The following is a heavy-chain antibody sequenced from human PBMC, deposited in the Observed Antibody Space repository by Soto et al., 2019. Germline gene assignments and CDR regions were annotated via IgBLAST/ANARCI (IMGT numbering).Heavy chain of an antibody. D-gene: IGHD2-8*01. V-gene: IGHV1-3*01. Sequence: ASVKVSCKASGYTFTSYAMHWVRQAPGQRLEWMGWINAGNGNTKYSQKFQGRVTITRDTSASTAYMELSSLRSEDTAVYYCARNPDRRDCTIVIGYTGANFDSWGQETLVTVSA. J-gene: IGHJ4*02. CDR1: GYTFTSYA. CDR2: INAGNGNT. CDR3: ARNPDRRDCTIVIGYTGANFDS.